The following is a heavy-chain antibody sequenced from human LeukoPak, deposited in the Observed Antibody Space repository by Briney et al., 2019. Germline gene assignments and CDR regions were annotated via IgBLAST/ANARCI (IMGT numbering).Heavy chain of an antibody. CDR2: ISSSSSTI. J-gene: IGHJ6*03. D-gene: IGHD6-19*01. CDR3: ARAQYVPPIAVAGYMDV. Sequence: PGGSLRLSCAASGFTFSDYYITWIRQAPGKGLEWVSYISSSSSTISYADSVKGRFTISRDNAKKSLYLQMNSLRAEDTAVYYRARAQYVPPIAVAGYMDVWGKGSTVTVSS. CDR1: GFTFSDYY. V-gene: IGHV3-11*04.